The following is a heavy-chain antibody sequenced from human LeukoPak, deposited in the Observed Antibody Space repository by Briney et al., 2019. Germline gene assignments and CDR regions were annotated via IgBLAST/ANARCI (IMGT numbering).Heavy chain of an antibody. CDR2: ISLTGRT. Sequence: SGTLSLTCGVSGGSITGINWGSRARRPPGQGLGGIGEISLTGRTNYNPSLIGRVIMSLDESRNQLSLTLTSVTAADTAMYYCTRESGPYCPFGYWGQGTLVVVPS. CDR3: TRESGPYCPFGY. V-gene: IGHV4-4*02. CDR1: GGSITGINW. D-gene: IGHD1-26*01. J-gene: IGHJ4*02.